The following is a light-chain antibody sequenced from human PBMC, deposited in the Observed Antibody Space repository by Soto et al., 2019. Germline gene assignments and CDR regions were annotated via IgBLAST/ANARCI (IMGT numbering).Light chain of an antibody. Sequence: QSVLSQPPSASGTPGQRVTISCSGSRPNIGSNSVNWYQQLPGVAPKLLIYNNNERPSGVPDRFSGSKSGTSASLAISGLQSEDEADYHCATWDDSLNGPVFGGGTQLTVL. CDR2: NNN. V-gene: IGLV1-44*01. CDR1: RPNIGSNS. CDR3: ATWDDSLNGPV. J-gene: IGLJ2*01.